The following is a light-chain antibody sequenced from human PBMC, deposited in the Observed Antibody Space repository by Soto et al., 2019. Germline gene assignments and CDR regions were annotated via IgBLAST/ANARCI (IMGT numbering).Light chain of an antibody. CDR2: DVS. CDR3: QHRSEWPVS. V-gene: IGKV3-11*01. J-gene: IGKJ5*01. Sequence: EIVLTQSPATLASSPGERATLSCRASRSVDNYLAWYQQKPGQPPRLLISDVSERATGIPARFSGSGSRTEFTLTISSLEPEDLAVYYCQHRSEWPVSFGQGTRVETK. CDR1: RSVDNY.